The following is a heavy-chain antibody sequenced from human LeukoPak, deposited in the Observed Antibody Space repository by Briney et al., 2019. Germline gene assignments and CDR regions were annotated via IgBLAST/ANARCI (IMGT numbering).Heavy chain of an antibody. V-gene: IGHV3-23*01. CDR3: AKDGIAVAGKWEELGYFDY. CDR1: GFTFSNSA. D-gene: IGHD6-19*01. CDR2: ISGSVDRT. J-gene: IGHJ4*02. Sequence: QTGGSLRLSCAASGFTFSNSAMSWVRQAPGKGLEWVSAISGSVDRTYYADSVKGRFTISRDNSKNTLYLQMNSLRAEDTAVYYCAKDGIAVAGKWEELGYFDYWGQGTLVTVSS.